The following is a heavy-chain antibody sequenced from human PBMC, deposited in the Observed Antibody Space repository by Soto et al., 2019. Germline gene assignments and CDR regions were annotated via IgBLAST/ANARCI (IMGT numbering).Heavy chain of an antibody. V-gene: IGHV4-34*01. D-gene: IGHD3-10*01. Sequence: QVHLQQWGAGLLKPSETLSLTCAVYGGSFSGYYWSWIRQPPGKGLEWIGEINHSGSTNYNPSLKGRVSISVGTSNNQSSLKLSSVTAADTAVYYCARGRGDGYNQHWYFDLWGRGTLVTVSS. J-gene: IGHJ2*01. CDR2: INHSGST. CDR1: GGSFSGYY. CDR3: ARGRGDGYNQHWYFDL.